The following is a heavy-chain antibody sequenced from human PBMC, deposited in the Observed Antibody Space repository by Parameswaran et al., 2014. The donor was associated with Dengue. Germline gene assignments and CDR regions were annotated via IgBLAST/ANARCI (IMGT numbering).Heavy chain of an antibody. CDR2: IYYSGST. Sequence: WIRQPPGKGLEWIGYIYYSGSTNYNPSLKSRVTISVDTSKNQFSLKLSSVTAADTAVYYCAKQAGANKGYYGMDVWGQGTTVTVSS. V-gene: IGHV4-61*07. CDR3: AKQAGANKGYYGMDV. J-gene: IGHJ6*02. D-gene: IGHD1/OR15-1a*01.